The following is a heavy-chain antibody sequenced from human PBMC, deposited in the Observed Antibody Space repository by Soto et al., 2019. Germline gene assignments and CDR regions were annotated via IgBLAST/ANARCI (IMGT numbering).Heavy chain of an antibody. V-gene: IGHV3-74*01. CDR1: GFTFSGYW. Sequence: EVPLVESGGGLVQPGGSLRLSCAGSGFTFSGYWMHWVRQAPGKGPVWVSRLNPNGTFTTNADSAKGRFTISRDNAKNTVYLQMNSMRADDTAVYYCERGGTSTTYWGLFYNWGQGTLVTVSS. CDR3: ERGGTSTTYWGLFYN. D-gene: IGHD7-27*01. CDR2: LNPNGTFT. J-gene: IGHJ4*02.